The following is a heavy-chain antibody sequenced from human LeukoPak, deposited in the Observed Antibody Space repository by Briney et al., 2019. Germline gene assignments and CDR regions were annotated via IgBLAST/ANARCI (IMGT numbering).Heavy chain of an antibody. CDR2: INPSGGST. CDR3: ARDSEYSTSTFVNYYFDY. D-gene: IGHD5-18*01. V-gene: IGHV1-46*01. CDR1: GYTFTSYY. J-gene: IGHJ4*02. Sequence: RASVKVSCKASGYTFTSYYMHWVRQAPGQGLEWMGIINPSGGSTSYAQKFQGRVTMTRDTSTSTVYMELSSLRSEDTAVYYCARDSEYSTSTFVNYYFDYWGQGTLVTVSS.